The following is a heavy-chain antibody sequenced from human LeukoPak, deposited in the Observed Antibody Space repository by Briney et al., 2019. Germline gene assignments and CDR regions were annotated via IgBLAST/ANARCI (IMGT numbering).Heavy chain of an antibody. J-gene: IGHJ6*03. CDR3: AGASAVAGLKVIYYYYYYMDV. D-gene: IGHD6-19*01. CDR1: GGSFSGYY. Sequence: SETLSLTCAVYGGSFSGYYWSWIRQPPGKGLEWIGEINHSGSTNYNPSLKSRVTISVDTSKNQFSLKLSSVTAADTAVYYCAGASAVAGLKVIYYYYYYMDVWGKGTTVTVSS. CDR2: INHSGST. V-gene: IGHV4-34*01.